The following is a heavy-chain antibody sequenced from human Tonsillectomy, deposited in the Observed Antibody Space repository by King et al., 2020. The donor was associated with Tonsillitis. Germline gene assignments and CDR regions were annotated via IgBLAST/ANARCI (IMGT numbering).Heavy chain of an antibody. J-gene: IGHJ5*02. CDR2: IDCNSGST. D-gene: IGHD5-24*01. CDR3: SRETWVYGS. V-gene: IGHV1-2*02. CDR1: GYTFTHYH. Sequence: VQLVQSGTEVKVPGASVTVSCKASGYTFTHYHIHWIRQAPGQGLEWMGWIDCNSGSTNYAQNLQGRVTLTRDTSTNTAYMGLRSLRSDDTAIYYCSRETWVYGSWGQGTLVTVPS.